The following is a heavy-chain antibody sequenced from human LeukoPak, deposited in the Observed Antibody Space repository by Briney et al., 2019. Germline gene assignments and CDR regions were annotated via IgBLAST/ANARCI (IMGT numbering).Heavy chain of an antibody. CDR1: RFTFRNYW. CDR2: IKEDGSEK. V-gene: IGHV3-7*01. CDR3: ARAHYSSFDY. D-gene: IGHD6-13*01. Sequence: GGSLRLSCAASRFTFRNYWMSWVRQAPGKGLEWVANIKEDGSEKHYVDSVKGRFTISRDNAKNSLYLQSLYLQMNSLRAEDTAVYYCARAHYSSFDYWGPGTLVTVSS. J-gene: IGHJ4*02.